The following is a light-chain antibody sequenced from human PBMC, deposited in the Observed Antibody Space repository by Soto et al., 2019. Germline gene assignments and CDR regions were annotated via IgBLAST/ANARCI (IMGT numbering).Light chain of an antibody. V-gene: IGKV3-11*01. CDR3: QQRSNWPPYMYT. J-gene: IGKJ2*01. CDR1: QTVGSW. CDR2: DAS. Sequence: TQSPSTLSASVGDRVTITCRASQTVGSWLAWYQQKPGQAPRLLIYDASNRATGIPARFSGSGSGTDFTLTISSLEPEDFAGYYCQQRSNWPPYMYTFGQGTKLEIK.